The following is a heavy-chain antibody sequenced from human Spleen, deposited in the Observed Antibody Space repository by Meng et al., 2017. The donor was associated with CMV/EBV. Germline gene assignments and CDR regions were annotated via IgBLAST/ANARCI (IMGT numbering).Heavy chain of an antibody. CDR1: GFTFTSYY. J-gene: IGHJ3*02. V-gene: IGHV1-18*01. CDR2: ISAYNGHT. D-gene: IGHD1-1*01. CDR3: ARGGSINWHDGFDI. Sequence: ASVKVSCKAPGFTFTSYYIPWVRQAPGRGLELMGWISAYNGHTKYAQNFQGRVTMTTDTSTSTAYMELRSLRSDDTAIYYCARGGSINWHDGFDIWGQGTMVTVSS.